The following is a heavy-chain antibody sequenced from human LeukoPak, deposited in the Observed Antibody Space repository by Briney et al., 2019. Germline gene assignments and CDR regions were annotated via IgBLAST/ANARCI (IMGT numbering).Heavy chain of an antibody. D-gene: IGHD3-22*01. V-gene: IGHV4-59*08. CDR3: ARHGHYDSSGYYGFDY. J-gene: IGHJ4*02. CDR1: GGSISSYY. Sequence: SETLSLTCTVSGGSISSYYWSWIRQPPGKGLEWIGYIYYSGSTNYNPSLKSRVTISVDTSKNQFSLKLSSVTAADTAVYYCARHGHYDSSGYYGFDYWGQGTLVTVSS. CDR2: IYYSGST.